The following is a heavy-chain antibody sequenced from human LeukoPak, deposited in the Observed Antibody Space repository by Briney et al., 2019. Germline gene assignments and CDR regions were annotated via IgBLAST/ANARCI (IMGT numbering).Heavy chain of an antibody. CDR2: IYSSGST. CDR1: GGSISSYY. Sequence: SETLSLTSTVSGGSISSYYWSWIRQPPGKGLEWIGYIYSSGSTNYNPSLESRVTMSVDTSKNQFSLKLSSVTAADTAVYYCARDSISRAFDIWGQGTMVTVSS. J-gene: IGHJ3*02. V-gene: IGHV4-59*12. D-gene: IGHD6-6*01. CDR3: ARDSISRAFDI.